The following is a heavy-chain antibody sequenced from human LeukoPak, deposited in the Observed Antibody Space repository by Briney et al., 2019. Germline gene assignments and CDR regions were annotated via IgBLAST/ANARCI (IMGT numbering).Heavy chain of an antibody. Sequence: ASVKVSCKASGYTFTGYYIHWVRQAPGQGVEWMGWINPNSGGTNYAQKFQGRVTMTRDTSISTAFMELSRLRSDDTAVYYCARAFFFGGSYSFDYWGQGTLVTVSS. CDR3: ARAFFFGGSYSFDY. CDR2: INPNSGGT. V-gene: IGHV1-2*02. D-gene: IGHD1-26*01. CDR1: GYTFTGYY. J-gene: IGHJ4*02.